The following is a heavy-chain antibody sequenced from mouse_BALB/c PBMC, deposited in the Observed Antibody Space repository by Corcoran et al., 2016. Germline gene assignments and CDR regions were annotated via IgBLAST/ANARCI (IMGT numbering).Heavy chain of an antibody. CDR3: SRDPAWFAY. CDR1: GYTFTNYG. Sequence: QIQLVQSGPELKKPGETVKISCKASGYTFTNYGMKWVKQAPGKGLKWLGWINTYTGEPTYADDFKGRFAFSLETSASTAYLQINKLKNEDTATYFCSRDPAWFAYWGQGTLVTVSA. J-gene: IGHJ3*01. CDR2: INTYTGEP. V-gene: IGHV9-3-1*01.